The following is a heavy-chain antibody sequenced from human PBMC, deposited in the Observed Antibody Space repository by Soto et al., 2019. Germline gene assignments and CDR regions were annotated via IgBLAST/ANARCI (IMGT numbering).Heavy chain of an antibody. CDR2: IYYTGST. V-gene: IGHV4-59*08. Sequence: SETLSLTCTVSGGSLSSYYWSWIRQPPGKGLEWIGYIYYTGSTNYNPSLKSRVTVSVDTSKNQFSLKLSSVTAADTAVYYCASEPAVAISTRGGYFDYWGQGTLVTVSS. CDR3: ASEPAVAISTRGGYFDY. D-gene: IGHD6-19*01. J-gene: IGHJ4*02. CDR1: GGSLSSYY.